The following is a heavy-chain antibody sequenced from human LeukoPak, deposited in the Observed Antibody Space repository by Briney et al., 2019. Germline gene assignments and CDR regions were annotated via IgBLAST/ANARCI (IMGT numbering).Heavy chain of an antibody. CDR2: IYYSGST. Sequence: PSETLSLTCAVSGGSISSGGSSWSWIRQPPGRGLEWIGYIYYSGSTNYNPSLKSRVTISVDTSKNQFSLKLSSVTAADTAVYYCAREDPYSSSWAHWFDPWGQGTLVTVSS. CDR1: GGSISSGGSS. D-gene: IGHD6-13*01. V-gene: IGHV4-61*08. J-gene: IGHJ5*02. CDR3: AREDPYSSSWAHWFDP.